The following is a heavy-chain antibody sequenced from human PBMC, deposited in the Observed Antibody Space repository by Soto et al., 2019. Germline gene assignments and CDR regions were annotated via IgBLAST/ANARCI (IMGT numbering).Heavy chain of an antibody. V-gene: IGHV3-74*01. CDR1: GLTYSTAW. CDR2: INRDGSVT. CDR3: ARESEDLTSNFDY. Sequence: QPGGSLRLSCEVSGLTYSTAWMHWVRQAPGKGLVWVSSINRDGSVTNYADSVKGRFTISRDSAEKTLYLQINSLRAEDTAVYYCARESEDLTSNFDYWGQGTLVTVSS. J-gene: IGHJ4*02.